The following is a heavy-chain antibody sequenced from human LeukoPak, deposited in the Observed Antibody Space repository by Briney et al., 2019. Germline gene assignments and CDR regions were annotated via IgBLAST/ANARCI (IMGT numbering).Heavy chain of an antibody. CDR2: INHSGST. V-gene: IGHV4-34*01. Sequence: PSETLSLTCAVYGGSFSGYYWSWIRQPPGKGLEWIGEINHSGSTNYNPSLKSRVTISVDTSKNQFSLKLSSVTAADTAVYYCARNYGYGYPYYFDYRGQGTLVTVSS. J-gene: IGHJ4*02. CDR1: GGSFSGYY. CDR3: ARNYGYGYPYYFDY. D-gene: IGHD5-18*01.